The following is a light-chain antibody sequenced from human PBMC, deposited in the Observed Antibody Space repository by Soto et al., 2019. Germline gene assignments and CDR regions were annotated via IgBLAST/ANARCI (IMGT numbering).Light chain of an antibody. V-gene: IGKV1-39*01. Sequence: EIQMTQSPSSLSASVGDRVTITCRASQSISRYLNWDHQKTGKAPKLLIFAASTLQSGVTSRISGSRSGRDFTLPISSLQPEDFATYFCQQRYTTFLLTFGGGTKVEIK. CDR2: AAS. CDR1: QSISRY. J-gene: IGKJ4*01. CDR3: QQRYTTFLLT.